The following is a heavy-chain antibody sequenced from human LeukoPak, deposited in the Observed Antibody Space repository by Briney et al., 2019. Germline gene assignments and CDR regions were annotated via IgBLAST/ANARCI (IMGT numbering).Heavy chain of an antibody. CDR2: INPDGGRT. D-gene: IGHD3-22*01. Sequence: ASVKVSCKASGYILITYYIHWVRQAPGQGLEWMGIINPDGGRTSYAQKFQGRVTMTRDTSTSTVYMELSSLRSEDTAVYYCARDPYYDKSGSGDYYYYMDVWGEGTTVTVSS. J-gene: IGHJ6*03. V-gene: IGHV1-46*01. CDR1: GYILITYY. CDR3: ARDPYYDKSGSGDYYYYMDV.